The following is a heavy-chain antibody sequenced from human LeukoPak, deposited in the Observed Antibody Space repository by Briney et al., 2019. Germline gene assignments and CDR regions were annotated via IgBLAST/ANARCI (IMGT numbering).Heavy chain of an antibody. J-gene: IGHJ6*02. V-gene: IGHV5-51*01. CDR2: IYPGDSDT. Sequence: GGTLKTSRKGSGYSFTSYWIGWVRQVTGKGLGGKGTIYPGDSDTRYSPSFQGQVTISADKSISTAYLQWSSMKASDTAMYYCARHWYYYDSSGSRGMDVWGQGTTVTVSS. D-gene: IGHD3-22*01. CDR3: ARHWYYYDSSGSRGMDV. CDR1: GYSFTSYW.